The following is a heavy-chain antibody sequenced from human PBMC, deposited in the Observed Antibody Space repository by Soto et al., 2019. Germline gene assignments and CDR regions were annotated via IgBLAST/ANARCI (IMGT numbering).Heavy chain of an antibody. CDR2: ISSSSSTI. J-gene: IGHJ3*02. Sequence: GGSLRLSCAASGFTFSSYSMNWVRQAPGKGLEWVSYISSSSSTIYYADSVKGRFTISRDSAKKSLYLQMNSLRAEDTAVYYCARESQVATWVDALDIWGQGTMVTVSS. V-gene: IGHV3-48*01. D-gene: IGHD5-12*01. CDR1: GFTFSSYS. CDR3: ARESQVATWVDALDI.